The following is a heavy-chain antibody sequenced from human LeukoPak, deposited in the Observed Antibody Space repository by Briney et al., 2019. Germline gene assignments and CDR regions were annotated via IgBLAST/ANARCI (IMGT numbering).Heavy chain of an antibody. CDR2: ISAYNGNT. V-gene: IGHV1-18*04. Sequence: GASVKVSCKASGYTFTSYYMHWVRQAPGQGLEWMGWISAYNGNTNYAQKLQGRVTMTTDTSTSTAYMELRSLRSDDTAVYYCARGSGSSGSYNWFDPWGQGTLVTVSS. D-gene: IGHD3-22*01. CDR1: GYTFTSYY. CDR3: ARGSGSSGSYNWFDP. J-gene: IGHJ5*02.